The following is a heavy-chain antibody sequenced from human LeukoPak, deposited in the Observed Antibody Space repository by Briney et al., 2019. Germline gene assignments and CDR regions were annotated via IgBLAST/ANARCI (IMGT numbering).Heavy chain of an antibody. D-gene: IGHD3-10*01. CDR2: IWYDGGNK. CDR1: GFTFSSYG. Sequence: GGSLRLSCAASGFTFSSYGMHWVRQAPGKGLEWVAVIWYDGGNKYYADSVKGRFTISRDNSKNTLYLQMNSLRAGDTAVYYCARDYRNYYMNYNRFDPWGQGTLSPSPQ. V-gene: IGHV3-33*01. CDR3: ARDYRNYYMNYNRFDP. J-gene: IGHJ5*02.